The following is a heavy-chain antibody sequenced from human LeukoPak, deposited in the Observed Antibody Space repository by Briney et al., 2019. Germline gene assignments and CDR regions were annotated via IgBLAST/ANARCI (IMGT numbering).Heavy chain of an antibody. CDR2: IKQDGSEK. D-gene: IGHD5-12*01. J-gene: IGHJ4*02. V-gene: IGHV3-7*01. CDR1: GFTFSSYG. CDR3: ARDKGGSEDY. Sequence: GGSLRLSCAASGFTFSSYGMSWVRQAPGKGLEWVATIKQDGSEKYYVDSVKGRFTISRDNAKNSLYLQMNSLRAEDTAVYYCARDKGGSEDYWGQGTLVTVSS.